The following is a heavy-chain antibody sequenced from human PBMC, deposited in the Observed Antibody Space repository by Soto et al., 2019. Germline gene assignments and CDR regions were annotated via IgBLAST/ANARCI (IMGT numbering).Heavy chain of an antibody. D-gene: IGHD5-18*01. J-gene: IGHJ6*02. V-gene: IGHV3-9*03. CDR2: ISWNSGSI. Sequence: EVQLVESGGGLVQPGRSLRLSCAASGFTFDDYAMHWVRQAPGKGLEWVSGISWNSGSIGYADSVKGRFTISRENAKISLYLQVNSLRAGFMALYYCAKDTAMANPGGYYYYGMDVWGQGTTVTVS. CDR1: GFTFDDYA. CDR3: AKDTAMANPGGYYYYGMDV.